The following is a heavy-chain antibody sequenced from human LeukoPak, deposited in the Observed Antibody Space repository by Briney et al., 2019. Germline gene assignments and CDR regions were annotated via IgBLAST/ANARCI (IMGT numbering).Heavy chain of an antibody. CDR1: GGSFSGYY. Sequence: SETLSLTCAVYGGSFSGYYWSWIRQPPGKGLEWIGEINHSGSTNYNPSLKSRVTISVDTSKNQFSLKLSSVTAADTAVYYCARGSTGPQDAFDIWGQGIMVTVSS. V-gene: IGHV4-34*01. CDR3: ARGSTGPQDAFDI. J-gene: IGHJ3*02. CDR2: INHSGST.